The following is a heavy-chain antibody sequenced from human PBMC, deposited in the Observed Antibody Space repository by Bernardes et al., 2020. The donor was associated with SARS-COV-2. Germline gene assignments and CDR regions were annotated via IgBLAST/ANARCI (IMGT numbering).Heavy chain of an antibody. CDR2: IYYSGST. D-gene: IGHD3-22*01. V-gene: IGHV4-39*01. J-gene: IGHJ3*02. CDR1: GGSISSSSYY. CDR3: ARQSRLYYYDSSGYRNHDAFDI. Sequence: TLSLTCTVSGGSISSSSYYWGWIRQPPGKGLEWIGSIYYSGSTYYNPSLKSRVTISVDTSKNQFSLKLSSVTAADTAVYYCARQSRLYYYDSSGYRNHDAFDIWGQGTMVTVSS.